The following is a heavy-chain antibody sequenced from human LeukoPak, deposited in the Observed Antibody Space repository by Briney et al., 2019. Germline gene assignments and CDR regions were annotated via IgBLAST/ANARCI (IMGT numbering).Heavy chain of an antibody. CDR2: ISSSGSTI. CDR3: ARDDVYCSSTSCYVRLVDY. J-gene: IGHJ4*02. D-gene: IGHD2-2*01. CDR1: GFTFSDYY. V-gene: IGHV3-11*01. Sequence: GGSLRLSCAASGFTFSDYYMSWIRQAPGKGLEWVSYISSSGSTIYYADSVKGRFTISRDNAKNSLYLQMNSLRAGDTAVYYCARDDVYCSSTSCYVRLVDYWGQGTLVTVSS.